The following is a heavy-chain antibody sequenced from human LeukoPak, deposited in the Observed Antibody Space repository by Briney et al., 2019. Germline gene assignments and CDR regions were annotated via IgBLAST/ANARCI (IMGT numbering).Heavy chain of an antibody. CDR2: IHHSGSS. CDR1: ADSLSSGGHY. CDR3: ARGGNRFGGFYFDY. V-gene: IGHV4-31*03. Sequence: SQTLSLTCTVSADSLSSGGHYWAWIRQLPGKGLESIVFIHHSGSSRPNPSLKDRVAISVDASRKQFALRLSSVTAADTAIYYCARGGNRFGGFYFDYWGQGIQVIVSS. D-gene: IGHD3-10*01. J-gene: IGHJ4*02.